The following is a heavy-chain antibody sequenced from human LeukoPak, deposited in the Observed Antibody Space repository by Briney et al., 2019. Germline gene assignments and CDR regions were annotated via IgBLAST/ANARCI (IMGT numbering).Heavy chain of an antibody. CDR3: ARDKLPAPWDGMDV. V-gene: IGHV3-23*01. J-gene: IGHJ6*02. CDR1: GLRFSTYS. Sequence: GGSLRLSCAGSGLRFSTYSIKWVRQAPGKGPEWVSAISGSGGSTYYADSVKGRFTISRDNSKNTLYLQMNSLRPEDTAVYYCARDKLPAPWDGMDVWGQGTTVTVSS. D-gene: IGHD2-2*01. CDR2: ISGSGGST.